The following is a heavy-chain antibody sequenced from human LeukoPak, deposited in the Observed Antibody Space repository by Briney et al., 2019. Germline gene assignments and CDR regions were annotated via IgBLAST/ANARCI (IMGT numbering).Heavy chain of an antibody. Sequence: GGSLRLSCEASGFTVSSNYMSWVRQAPGKGLEWVSVIYGGGRTYYADSVKGRFTISRDTSKNTLYLQMNSLRAEDTAVYYCARAYRLGNIVVVPAATALFFDYWGQGTLVTVSS. D-gene: IGHD2-2*01. V-gene: IGHV3-53*01. CDR2: IYGGGRT. CDR3: ARAYRLGNIVVVPAATALFFDY. J-gene: IGHJ4*02. CDR1: GFTVSSNY.